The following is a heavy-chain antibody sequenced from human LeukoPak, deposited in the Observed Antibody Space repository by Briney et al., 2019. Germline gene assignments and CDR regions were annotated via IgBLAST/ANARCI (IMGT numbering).Heavy chain of an antibody. Sequence: GGSLRLSCAASGFTFSSYAMHWVRQAPGKRLEWVAVISYDGSNKYYADSVKGRFTISRDNAKNSLYLQMNSLRAEDTAVYYCARDPSIYDSSGYYLDWFDPWGQGTLVTVSS. CDR2: ISYDGSNK. CDR1: GFTFSSYA. D-gene: IGHD3-22*01. J-gene: IGHJ5*02. V-gene: IGHV3-30*04. CDR3: ARDPSIYDSSGYYLDWFDP.